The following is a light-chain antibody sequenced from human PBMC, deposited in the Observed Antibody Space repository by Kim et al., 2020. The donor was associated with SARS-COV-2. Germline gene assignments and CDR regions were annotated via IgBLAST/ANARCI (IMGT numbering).Light chain of an antibody. CDR1: QDISSW. V-gene: IGKV1-12*01. J-gene: IGKJ2*01. CDR2: AAS. Sequence: SASVGDRVTVTCRASQDISSWLAWYQQKPGTAPKFLINAASSLRSGVPSRFSGSGSGTDFTLTISNLQPEDFATYYCQQSNSLPRTFGQGTKLEI. CDR3: QQSNSLPRT.